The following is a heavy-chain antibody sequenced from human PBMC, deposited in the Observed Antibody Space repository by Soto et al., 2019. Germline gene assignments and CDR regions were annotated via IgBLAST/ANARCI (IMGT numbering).Heavy chain of an antibody. CDR3: ARDPYEQWLVLGGDAFDI. J-gene: IGHJ3*02. CDR2: ISYDGSNK. V-gene: IGHV3-30-3*01. CDR1: GFTFSSYA. D-gene: IGHD6-19*01. Sequence: QVQLVESGGGVVQPGRSLRLSCAASGFTFSSYAMHWVRQAPGKGLEWVAVISYDGSNKYYADSVKGRFTISRDNSKNTLYLQMNSLRAEDTAVYYCARDPYEQWLVLGGDAFDIWGQGTMVTVSS.